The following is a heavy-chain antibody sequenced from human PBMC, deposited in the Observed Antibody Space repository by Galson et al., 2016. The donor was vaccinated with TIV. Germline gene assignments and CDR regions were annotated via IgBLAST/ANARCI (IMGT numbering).Heavy chain of an antibody. Sequence: QSGAEVKKPGESLRISCKGSGYSFTNYWITWVRQMPGKGLEWMGRIDPSDSHINYSPSFQGHVTISADRSINTAYLQWSSLKASDSAMYYCARGVSTGSGWLDPWGQGTLVTVSS. J-gene: IGHJ5*02. V-gene: IGHV5-10-1*01. CDR1: GYSFTNYW. CDR2: IDPSDSHI. CDR3: ARGVSTGSGWLDP. D-gene: IGHD3-3*01.